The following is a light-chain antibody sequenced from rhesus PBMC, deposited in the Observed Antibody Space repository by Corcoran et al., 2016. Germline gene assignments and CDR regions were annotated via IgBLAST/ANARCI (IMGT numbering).Light chain of an antibody. CDR1: QGISSW. Sequence: DIQMTQSPSSLSASVGDTVTITCRASQGISSWLDWYQQKPGKAPKLLIYTASSLQSGCPSRFSGSGSVTDFTLTISSLQPEEFATYYYRPYSSSPWTFGQGTKVEIK. CDR2: TAS. CDR3: RPYSSSPWT. V-gene: IGKV1-22*01. J-gene: IGKJ1*01.